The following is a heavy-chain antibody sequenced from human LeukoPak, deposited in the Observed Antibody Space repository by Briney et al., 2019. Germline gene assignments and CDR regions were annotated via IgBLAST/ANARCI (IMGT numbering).Heavy chain of an antibody. J-gene: IGHJ4*02. D-gene: IGHD3-9*01. CDR1: GYTFTSYD. Sequence: SVKVSCKASGYTFTSYDINWVRQATGQGLEWMGWMNPNSGNTGYAQKFQGRVTMTRNTSISTAYMELSSLRSEDTAVYYCARRPSKYYDILTGYYRSEFDYWGQGTLVTVSS. V-gene: IGHV1-8*01. CDR2: MNPNSGNT. CDR3: ARRPSKYYDILTGYYRSEFDY.